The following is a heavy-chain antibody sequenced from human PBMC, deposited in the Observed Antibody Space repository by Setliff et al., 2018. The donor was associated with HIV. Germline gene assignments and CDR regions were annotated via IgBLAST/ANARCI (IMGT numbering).Heavy chain of an antibody. V-gene: IGHV4-31*03. CDR3: ARTVRSAYRLDYFDF. CDR2: IYYTGTT. J-gene: IGHJ4*02. CDR1: GDSISSGSDY. Sequence: KTSETLSLTCTVSGDSISSGSDYWSWIRQHPWKGLEWIGYIYYTGTTYFNPSLKNRLSISVDTSKNQFSLRVTSVTAADSAVYYCARTVRSAYRLDYFDFWGPGTPVTVSS. D-gene: IGHD4-4*01.